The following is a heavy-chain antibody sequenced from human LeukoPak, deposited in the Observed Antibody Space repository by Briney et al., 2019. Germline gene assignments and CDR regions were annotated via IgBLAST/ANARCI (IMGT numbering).Heavy chain of an antibody. J-gene: IGHJ4*02. CDR2: IYYSGST. CDR3: ARQPYAYSSLDY. CDR1: GGSISSSSYY. D-gene: IGHD5-18*01. V-gene: IGHV4-39*01. Sequence: PSETLSLTCTVSGGSISSSSYYWGWIRQPPGKGLEWLGRIYYSGSTYYNPSLKSRVTISVDTSKNQFSLKLSSVTAADTAVYYCARQPYAYSSLDYWGQGTLVTVSS.